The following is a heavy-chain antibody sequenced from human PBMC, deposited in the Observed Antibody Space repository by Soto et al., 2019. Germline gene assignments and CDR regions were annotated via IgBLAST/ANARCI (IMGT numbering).Heavy chain of an antibody. D-gene: IGHD1-7*01. CDR1: GGTFSSYA. CDR3: ARGVQVGVGTTPYDY. Sequence: QVQLVQSGAEVKKPGSSVKVSCKASGGTFSSYAISWVRQAPGQGIEGMGGIIPIFGTANYAQKFQGRVKIAADESTNTAYMELSSLRSEDTAVYYCARGVQVGVGTTPYDYRGQGTLFTVSS. J-gene: IGHJ4*02. V-gene: IGHV1-69*12. CDR2: IIPIFGTA.